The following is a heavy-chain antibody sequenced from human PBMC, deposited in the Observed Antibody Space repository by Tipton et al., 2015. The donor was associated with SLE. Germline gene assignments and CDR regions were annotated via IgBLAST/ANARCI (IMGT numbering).Heavy chain of an antibody. CDR2: ISGSGGST. V-gene: IGHV3-23*01. CDR1: GFTFSSYA. J-gene: IGHJ4*02. D-gene: IGHD6-13*01. CDR3: AKLGYSSNWDPPGSYFDY. Sequence: SLRLSCAASGFTFSSYAMSWVRQAPGKGLEWVSAISGSGGSTYYADSVKGRFTISRDNSKNTLYLQMNSLRAEDTAVYYCAKLGYSSNWDPPGSYFDYWGQGTLVTVSS.